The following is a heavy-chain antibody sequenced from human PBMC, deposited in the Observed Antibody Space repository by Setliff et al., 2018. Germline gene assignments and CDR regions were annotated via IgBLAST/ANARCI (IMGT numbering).Heavy chain of an antibody. J-gene: IGHJ4*02. V-gene: IGHV3-66*02. CDR3: AGRRANAASFDH. D-gene: IGHD2-15*01. Sequence: GESLKISCAASGFTVSGNDMTWGRLALGKGLEWVSYIHRDERTYYADSVKGRFTISRDKSKNTLYLQMNSLRVDDTAVYYCAGRRANAASFDHWGQGARVTVSS. CDR2: IHRDERT. CDR1: GFTVSGND.